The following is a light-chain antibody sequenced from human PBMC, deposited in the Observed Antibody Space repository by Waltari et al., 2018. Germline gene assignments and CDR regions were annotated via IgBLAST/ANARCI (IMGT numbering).Light chain of an antibody. J-gene: IGLJ3*02. CDR3: QTGGHGTWV. Sequence: QLVLTQSPSASASLGASVKLTCTLSSGHSTNIIAWLPQQPEKGPRDLMNVNRDGSHNKGVGIPDRFSGSSSGAERYLTISSLQSEDEADYYCQTGGHGTWVFGGGTRLTVL. V-gene: IGLV4-69*01. CDR1: SGHSTNI. CDR2: VNRDGSH.